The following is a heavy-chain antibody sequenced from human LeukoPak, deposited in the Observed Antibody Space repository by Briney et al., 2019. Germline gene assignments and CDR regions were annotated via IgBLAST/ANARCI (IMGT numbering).Heavy chain of an antibody. CDR1: GGPISSYH. V-gene: IGHV4-59*01. Sequence: SETLSLTCTVSGGPISSYHWSWIRQPPGKGLEWIGYIYYSGSTNYNPSLKSRVTISVDTSKNQFSLKLSSVTAADTAVYYCARFKAWFDPWGQGTLVTVSS. CDR3: ARFKAWFDP. J-gene: IGHJ5*02. CDR2: IYYSGST.